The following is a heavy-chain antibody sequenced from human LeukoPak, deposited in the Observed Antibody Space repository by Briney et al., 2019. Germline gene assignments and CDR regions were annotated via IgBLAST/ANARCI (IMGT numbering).Heavy chain of an antibody. CDR2: ISSSSSYI. V-gene: IGHV3-11*06. CDR1: GFTFSDYY. J-gene: IGHJ4*02. D-gene: IGHD5-18*01. Sequence: GGSLRLSCAASGFTFSDYYMSWIRQAPGKGLEWVSYISSSSSYIYYADSVKGRFTISRDNAKTSLYLQMNSLRAEDTAVYYCARHLSGVTGYTYGRGIDYWGQGTLVTVSS. CDR3: ARHLSGVTGYTYGRGIDY.